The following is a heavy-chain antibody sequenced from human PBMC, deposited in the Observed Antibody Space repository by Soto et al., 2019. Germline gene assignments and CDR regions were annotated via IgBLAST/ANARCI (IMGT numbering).Heavy chain of an antibody. D-gene: IGHD6-19*01. J-gene: IGHJ6*02. CDR1: GYAFTSYY. CDR2: INPSGGST. Sequence: ASVKVSCKASGYAFTSYYMHWVRQAPGQGIEWMGIINPSGGSTSYAQKFQGRVTMTRDTSTSTVYMELSSLRSEDTAVYYCAIAIGSSGWFGSGYYYYYGMAVWGQGTTVTVS. V-gene: IGHV1-46*01. CDR3: AIAIGSSGWFGSGYYYYYGMAV.